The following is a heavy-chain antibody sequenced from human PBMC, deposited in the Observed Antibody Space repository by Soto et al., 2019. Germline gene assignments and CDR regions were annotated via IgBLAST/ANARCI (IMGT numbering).Heavy chain of an antibody. CDR2: IYYSGST. V-gene: IGHV4-59*01. J-gene: IGHJ3*02. CDR3: AREYKLPVSDAFDI. CDR1: GGSISSYY. D-gene: IGHD1-20*01. Sequence: QVQLQESGPGLVKPSETLSLTCTVSGGSISSYYWSWIRQPPGKGLEWIGYIYYSGSTNYNPSLKSRVTISVDTSKNQCALKLSSVTAADTAVYYCAREYKLPVSDAFDIWGQGTMVTVSS.